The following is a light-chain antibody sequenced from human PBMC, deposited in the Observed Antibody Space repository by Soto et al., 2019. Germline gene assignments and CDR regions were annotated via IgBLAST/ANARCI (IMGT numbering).Light chain of an antibody. J-gene: IGKJ5*01. Sequence: EIVFTHSPATLSLSPGERANLSCRASQSVSRYLAWYQQKPGQAPRLLIYDASNRATGIPARFSGSGSGTDFTLTISSLEPEDFAVYYCQKRSSWPINCGQGKRREIK. CDR1: QSVSRY. V-gene: IGKV3-11*01. CDR2: DAS. CDR3: QKRSSWPIN.